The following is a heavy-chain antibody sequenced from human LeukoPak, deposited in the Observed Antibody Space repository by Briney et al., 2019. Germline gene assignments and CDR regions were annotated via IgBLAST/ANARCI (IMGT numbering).Heavy chain of an antibody. V-gene: IGHV4-59*08. Sequence: PSETLSLTCTVSGCPISRFHWSWIRQPPGKGLEWIGYISYSKTTYYNPSLTGRVTISADTSKNQFSLRLHSVTAADTAVYYCASLGHFGDYVRVDYWGQGTRVTVSS. D-gene: IGHD4-17*01. CDR1: GCPISRFH. CDR2: ISYSKTT. J-gene: IGHJ4*02. CDR3: ASLGHFGDYVRVDY.